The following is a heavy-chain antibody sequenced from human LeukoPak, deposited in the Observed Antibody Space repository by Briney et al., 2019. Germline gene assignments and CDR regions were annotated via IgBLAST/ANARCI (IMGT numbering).Heavy chain of an antibody. V-gene: IGHV1-69*13. Sequence: SVKVSCKASGGTFSSYAISWVRQAPGQGLEWMGGIIPIFGTANYAQKFQGRVTITADESTSAAYMELSSLRSEDTAVYYCARGQNYYDSSGYYWFDYWGQGTLVTVSS. CDR1: GGTFSSYA. CDR2: IIPIFGTA. CDR3: ARGQNYYDSSGYYWFDY. D-gene: IGHD3-22*01. J-gene: IGHJ4*02.